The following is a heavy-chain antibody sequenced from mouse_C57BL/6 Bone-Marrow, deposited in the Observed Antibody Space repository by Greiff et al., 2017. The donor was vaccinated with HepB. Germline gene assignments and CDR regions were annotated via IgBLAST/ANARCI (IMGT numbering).Heavy chain of an antibody. CDR2: INPEDGET. J-gene: IGHJ1*03. CDR3: APLYGSPWYFDV. CDR1: GFNIKDYY. Sequence: VQLQQSGAELVKPGASVKLSCTASGFNIKDYYMHWVKQGTEQGLEWVGRINPEDGETKYAPKFQGKATITADPSSNTAYLQLSSLTSEDTAVYYGAPLYGSPWYFDVGGTGTTVTVSS. D-gene: IGHD1-1*01. V-gene: IGHV14-2*01.